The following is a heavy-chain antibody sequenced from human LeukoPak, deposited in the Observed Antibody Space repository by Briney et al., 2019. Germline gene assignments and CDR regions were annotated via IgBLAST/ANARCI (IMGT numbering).Heavy chain of an antibody. CDR3: ARITMVRGVIVIFDF. J-gene: IGHJ4*02. CDR1: GFSLSSSDMC. CDR2: IEWDDDK. Sequence: SFPALVKPTQTLTLTCTLSGFSLSSSDMCVSWSRQPPGIALEGLARIEWDDDKYYTTSLRSRLTISKDTSKNQVDLTMTNMDPADTATYYCARITMVRGVIVIFDFCGQGTLVTVST. V-gene: IGHV2-70*11. D-gene: IGHD3-10*01.